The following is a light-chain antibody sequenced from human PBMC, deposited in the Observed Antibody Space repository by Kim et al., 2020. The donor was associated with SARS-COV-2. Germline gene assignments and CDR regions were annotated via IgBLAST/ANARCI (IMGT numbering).Light chain of an antibody. CDR2: ASS. CDR1: SSS. V-gene: IGKV3-20*01. CDR3: QQYTGSPIT. Sequence: SSSLAFSLQKLLPPPRLLIYASSSRATGIPDRFSGSWSFTFFSLTICRLEPELFSVYYCQQYTGSPITFGQGTRLEIK. J-gene: IGKJ5*01.